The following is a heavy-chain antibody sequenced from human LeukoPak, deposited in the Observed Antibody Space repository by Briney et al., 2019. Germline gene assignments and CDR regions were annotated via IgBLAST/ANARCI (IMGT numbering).Heavy chain of an antibody. J-gene: IGHJ3*02. Sequence: ASVKVSCKASGYTFTSYDINWVRQATGQGLEWMGWMNPNSGNTGYAQKFQGRVTMTRNTSISTAYMELSSLRSEDTAVYYSARGGVVVTAVDAFDIWGQGTMVTVSS. D-gene: IGHD2-21*02. CDR3: ARGGVVVTAVDAFDI. CDR1: GYTFTSYD. V-gene: IGHV1-8*01. CDR2: MNPNSGNT.